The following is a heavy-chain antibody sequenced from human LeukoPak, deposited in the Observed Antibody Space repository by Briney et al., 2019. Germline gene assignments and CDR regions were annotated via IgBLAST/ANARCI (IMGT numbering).Heavy chain of an antibody. V-gene: IGHV4-39*01. CDR1: GGSISSSSYY. J-gene: IGHJ4*02. CDR3: ARQQWLVSDFDY. D-gene: IGHD6-19*01. Sequence: PSETLSLTCTVSGGSISSSSYYWGWIRQPPGKGLEWIGSIYYSGSTYYNPSLKSRITISVDTSKNQFSLKLSSMTAADTAVYYCARQQWLVSDFDYWGQGTLVTVSS. CDR2: IYYSGST.